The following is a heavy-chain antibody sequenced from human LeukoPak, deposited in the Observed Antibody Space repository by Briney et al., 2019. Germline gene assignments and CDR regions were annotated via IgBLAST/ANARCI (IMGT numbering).Heavy chain of an antibody. CDR3: ARERDYDYVWGSYRTGGAFDI. CDR2: INPNGGGT. J-gene: IGHJ3*02. CDR1: GYTFTGYY. D-gene: IGHD3-16*02. Sequence: GASVKVSCKASGYTFTGYYMHWVRQAPGQGLEWMGWINPNGGGTNYAQKFQGRVTMTRDTSISTAYMELSRLRSDDTAVYYCARERDYDYVWGSYRTGGAFDIWGQGTMVTVSS. V-gene: IGHV1-2*02.